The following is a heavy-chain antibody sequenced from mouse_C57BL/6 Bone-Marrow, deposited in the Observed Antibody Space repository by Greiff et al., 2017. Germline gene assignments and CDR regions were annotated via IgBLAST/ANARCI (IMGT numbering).Heavy chain of an antibody. D-gene: IGHD1-1*01. CDR2: ISYDGSN. CDR1: GYSITSGYY. V-gene: IGHV3-6*01. Sequence: EVQLQESGPGLVKPSQSLSLTCSVTGYSITSGYYWNWIRQFPGNKLEWMGYISYDGSNNYNPSLKNRISITRDTSKNQFFLKLNSVTTEDTATYYCARAYYYGSSPAWFAYWGQGTLVTVSA. CDR3: ARAYYYGSSPAWFAY. J-gene: IGHJ3*01.